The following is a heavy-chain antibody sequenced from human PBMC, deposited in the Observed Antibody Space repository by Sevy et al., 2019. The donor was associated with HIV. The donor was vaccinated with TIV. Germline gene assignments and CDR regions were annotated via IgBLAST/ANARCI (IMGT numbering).Heavy chain of an antibody. CDR1: GFTFSNYW. CDR3: ARACNSASCLWGLDV. D-gene: IGHD2-2*01. CDR2: IKRDGSEK. J-gene: IGHJ6*02. V-gene: IGHV3-7*03. Sequence: GGSLRLSCAASGFTFSNYWMTWVRQAPGKGLEWVANIKRDGSEKYYVASVKGRFTISRDNAKNSLYMQMNSLRAEDTAVYYGARACNSASCLWGLDVWGQGTTVTVSS.